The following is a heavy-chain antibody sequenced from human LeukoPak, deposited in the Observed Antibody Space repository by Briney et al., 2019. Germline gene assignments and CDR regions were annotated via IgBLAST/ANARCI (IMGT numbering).Heavy chain of an antibody. J-gene: IGHJ4*02. CDR3: AKDKIWGEDYFDY. Sequence: PGGSLRLSCAASGFTVSSNYMSWVRQAPGKGLEWVSAISGSGGSTYYADSVKGRFTMSRDNSKNTLYLQMNSLRVEDTAVYYCAKDKIWGEDYFDYWGQGTLVTVSS. CDR1: GFTVSSNY. V-gene: IGHV3-23*01. CDR2: ISGSGGST. D-gene: IGHD3-16*01.